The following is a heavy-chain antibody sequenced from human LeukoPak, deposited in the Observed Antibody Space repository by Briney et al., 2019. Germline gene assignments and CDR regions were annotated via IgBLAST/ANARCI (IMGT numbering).Heavy chain of an antibody. CDR1: GGSISSGSYY. D-gene: IGHD4-11*01. CDR3: ARGPDYSNYVDY. Sequence: SSETLSLTCTVSGGSISSGSYYWHWIRQPAGKGLEWIGRISTSGITKYNPSLKSRVTIPVDTSKNQFSLKLSSVTAADTAVCYCARGPDYSNYVDYWGQGTLVTVSS. CDR2: ISTSGIT. V-gene: IGHV4-61*02. J-gene: IGHJ4*02.